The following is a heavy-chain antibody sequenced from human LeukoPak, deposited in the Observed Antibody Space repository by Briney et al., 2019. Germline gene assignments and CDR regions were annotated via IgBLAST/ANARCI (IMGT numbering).Heavy chain of an antibody. CDR2: INPSGGST. J-gene: IGHJ4*02. V-gene: IGHV1-46*01. D-gene: IGHD2-2*01. CDR3: ARIGDSTSCYGPCAYFDY. CDR1: GYTFTSYY. Sequence: ALVKVSCKASGYTFTSYYMHWVRQAPGQGLEWMGIINPSGGSTSYAQKFQGRVTMTRDTSTSTVYMELSSLRSEDTAVYYCARIGDSTSCYGPCAYFDYWGQGTLVTVSS.